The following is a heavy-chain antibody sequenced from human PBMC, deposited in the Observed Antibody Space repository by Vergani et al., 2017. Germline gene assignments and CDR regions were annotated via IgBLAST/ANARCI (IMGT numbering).Heavy chain of an antibody. CDR3: ARAMVVAASLVDY. Sequence: QVQLQESGPGLVKPSQTLSLTCTVSGGSISSGSYYWSWIRQPAGKGLEWIGRIYTSGSTNYNPSLKSRVTISVDTSKNQFSLKLSSVTAADTAVYYCARAMVVAASLVDYWGQGTLVTVSS. CDR1: GGSISSGSYY. J-gene: IGHJ4*02. CDR2: IYTSGST. D-gene: IGHD2-15*01. V-gene: IGHV4-61*02.